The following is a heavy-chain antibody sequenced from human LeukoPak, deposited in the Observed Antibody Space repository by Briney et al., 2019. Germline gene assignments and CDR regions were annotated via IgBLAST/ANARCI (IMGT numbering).Heavy chain of an antibody. D-gene: IGHD2-21*02. J-gene: IGHJ2*01. CDR1: GGSISSSSYY. Sequence: PSETLSLTCTVSGGSISSSSYYWGWIRQPPGKGPEWIGSIYYSGSTYYNPSLKSRVTISVDTSKNQFSLKLSSVTAADTAVYYCARTLYCGGDCYWYFDLWGRGTLVTVSS. CDR3: ARTLYCGGDCYWYFDL. V-gene: IGHV4-39*07. CDR2: IYYSGST.